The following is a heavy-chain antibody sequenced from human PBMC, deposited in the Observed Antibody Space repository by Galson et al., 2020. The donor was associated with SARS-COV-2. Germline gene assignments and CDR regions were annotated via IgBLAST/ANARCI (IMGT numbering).Heavy chain of an antibody. D-gene: IGHD2-2*01. CDR3: ARTPLGYCSTTSCHYPFDP. Sequence: GGSLRLSCAASGFTFSDYTMNWVRQAPGKGLEWVSPISHRSSYIYYTDSLKGRFTISRDNAKNSLFLKLNSLTVEDTAVYYCARTPLGYCSTTSCHYPFDPWGQGTLVTVSS. CDR2: ISHRSSYI. J-gene: IGHJ5*02. V-gene: IGHV3-21*01. CDR1: GFTFSDYT.